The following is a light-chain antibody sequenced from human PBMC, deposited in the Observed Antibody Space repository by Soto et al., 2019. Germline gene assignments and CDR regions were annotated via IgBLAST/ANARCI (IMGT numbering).Light chain of an antibody. V-gene: IGKV3-15*01. CDR2: GAS. J-gene: IGKJ1*01. Sequence: EIVMTQSPATLSVSPGERATLSCRASQSVSTNLAWYQKKPGQAPRLLIYGASTRATGIPARFSGSGSGTEFTLTISSLQSEDFAFYYCQQYNNWWTFGQGTRVYSK. CDR3: QQYNNWWT. CDR1: QSVSTN.